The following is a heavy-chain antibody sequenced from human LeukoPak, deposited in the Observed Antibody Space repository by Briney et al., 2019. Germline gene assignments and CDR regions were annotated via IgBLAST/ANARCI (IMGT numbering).Heavy chain of an antibody. CDR1: GFTFTSSA. CDR2: IVVGSGNT. V-gene: IGHV1-58*02. J-gene: IGHJ4*02. D-gene: IGHD3-16*02. Sequence: SVKVSCKASGFTFTSSAMQWVRQACGQRLEWIGWIVVGSGNTNYAQKFQERVTITRDMSTSTAYMELSSLRSEDTAVYYCAAAPVEVGELSYDFDYWGQGTLVTVSS. CDR3: AAAPVEVGELSYDFDY.